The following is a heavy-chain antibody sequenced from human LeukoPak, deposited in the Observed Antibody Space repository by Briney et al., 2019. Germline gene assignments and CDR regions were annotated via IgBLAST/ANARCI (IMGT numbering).Heavy chain of an antibody. D-gene: IGHD1-14*01. Sequence: SETLSLTCTVSGGSISSSSYYWGWIRQPPGKGLEWIGSIYYSGSTYYNPSLKSRVTISVDTSKNQFSLKLSSVTAADTAVYCCARLSTLTPDRRLYYFDYWGQGTLVTVSS. CDR2: IYYSGST. CDR3: ARLSTLTPDRRLYYFDY. CDR1: GGSISSSSYY. V-gene: IGHV4-39*01. J-gene: IGHJ4*02.